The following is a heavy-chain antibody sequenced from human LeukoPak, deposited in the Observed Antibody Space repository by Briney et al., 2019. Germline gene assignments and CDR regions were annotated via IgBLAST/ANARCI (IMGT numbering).Heavy chain of an antibody. CDR2: INSDGSSI. CDR1: GFTFSNYW. Sequence: GGSLRLSCAASGFTFSNYWMHWVRPAPGKGLVWVSRINSDGSSISYADSVKGRFTISRDNAKNTLYLQMNSLRAEDTAVYYCATDPSGRVCDSWGQGTLVTVSS. CDR3: ATDPSGRVCDS. J-gene: IGHJ4*02. V-gene: IGHV3-74*01. D-gene: IGHD3-10*01.